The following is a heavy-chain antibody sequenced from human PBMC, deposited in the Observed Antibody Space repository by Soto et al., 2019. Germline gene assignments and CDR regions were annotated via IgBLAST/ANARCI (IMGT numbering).Heavy chain of an antibody. J-gene: IGHJ3*02. D-gene: IGHD4-17*01. CDR1: GYTFTSYY. Sequence: QVQLVQSGAEAKKPGASVKVSCKASGYTFTSYYIHWVRQAPGQGLEWMGKINPSGGSTTYAQKFQGRVTMTRDTSTSTVYMELSSLRSEDTAVYYCTRAPSYGAFDIWGQGTMVTVSS. CDR2: INPSGGST. V-gene: IGHV1-46*03. CDR3: TRAPSYGAFDI.